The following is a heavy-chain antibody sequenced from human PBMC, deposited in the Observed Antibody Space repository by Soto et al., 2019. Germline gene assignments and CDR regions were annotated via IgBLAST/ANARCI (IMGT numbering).Heavy chain of an antibody. Sequence: QVQLQESGPGLVKPSETLSLTCTVSGGSISRYYWSWIRQPPGKGLLWIGYIYYSGSTNYNPSLKSRVTISVDPSKTQSPMQLSSVTAADTAVYYCAGQWLGRFWYWGQGTLVTASS. CDR2: IYYSGST. D-gene: IGHD6-19*01. J-gene: IGHJ4*02. CDR1: GGSISRYY. V-gene: IGHV4-59*01. CDR3: AGQWLGRFWY.